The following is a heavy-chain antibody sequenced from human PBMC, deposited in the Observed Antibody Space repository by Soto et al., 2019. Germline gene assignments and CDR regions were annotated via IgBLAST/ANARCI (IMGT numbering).Heavy chain of an antibody. Sequence: GTGAKPVKATQPLGIKCRSPGFSIHKRGVGVGWIGQPPGKALEWLALIFWNDDERHSPSLKSRLTITKDTSKNQVVLTLTNMDPVDTSTYYCVHTGYSYDPLGNCGRGTLVSVSS. CDR3: VHTGYSYDPLGN. D-gene: IGHD5-18*01. J-gene: IGHJ4*02. V-gene: IGHV2-5*01. CDR1: GFSIHKRGVG. CDR2: IFWNDDE.